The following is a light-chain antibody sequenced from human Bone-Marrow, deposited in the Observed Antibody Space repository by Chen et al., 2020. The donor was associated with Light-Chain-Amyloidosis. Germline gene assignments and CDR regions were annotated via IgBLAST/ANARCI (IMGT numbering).Light chain of an antibody. CDR3: QSADSSGTYEVI. J-gene: IGLJ2*01. CDR2: RDT. V-gene: IGLV3-25*03. Sequence: SYELTQPPSVSGSPGQTARITCSGDDLPTKYAYWYQQKPGQAPVLVIHRDTERHSGISERFSGSSSGTTATLTISGVQAEDEADYHCQSADSSGTYEVIFGGGTKLTVL. CDR1: DLPTKY.